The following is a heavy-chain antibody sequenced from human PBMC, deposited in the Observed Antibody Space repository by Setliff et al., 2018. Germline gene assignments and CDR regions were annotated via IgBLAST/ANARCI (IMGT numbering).Heavy chain of an antibody. CDR3: ARGRYYESNSYYFPFDF. CDR2: IFARGSM. Sequence: PSETLSLTCTVSGGPISSGNYYWIWIRQPAGKALEWLGHIFARGSMNYNPSLRSRITIPQDRSENQFPLTLSSVTAADTAVYYCARGRYYESNSYYFPFDFWGQGMLVTVSS. CDR1: GGPISSGNYY. D-gene: IGHD3-22*01. V-gene: IGHV4-61*09. J-gene: IGHJ4*02.